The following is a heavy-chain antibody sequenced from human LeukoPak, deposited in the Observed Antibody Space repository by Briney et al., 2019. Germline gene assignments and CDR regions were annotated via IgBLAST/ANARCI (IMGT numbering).Heavy chain of an antibody. J-gene: IGHJ3*02. V-gene: IGHV4-59*11. CDR3: ARDLVAVTKGFDI. Sequence: TSETLSLTCAVSGDSFSSHYWTWIRQPPGRGLEWIGYISYIGTTNYNPSLKSRVTISIDTSKSQCSLKLSSVTTADTAVYYCARDLVAVTKGFDIWGLGTMVSVSS. CDR2: ISYIGTT. D-gene: IGHD4-11*01. CDR1: GDSFSSHY.